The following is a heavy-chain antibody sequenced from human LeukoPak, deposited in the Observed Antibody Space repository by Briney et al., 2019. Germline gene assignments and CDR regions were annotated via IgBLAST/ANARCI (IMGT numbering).Heavy chain of an antibody. Sequence: GGSLRLSCAASRFTFSSYGMSWVRQAPGKGLEWVSGISGSGGSTYYADSAKGRFTISRDNSKNTLYLQMNSLRAEDTAVYYCAKARRGWYVDYWGQGTLVTVSS. V-gene: IGHV3-23*01. CDR1: RFTFSSYG. CDR3: AKARRGWYVDY. CDR2: ISGSGGST. J-gene: IGHJ4*02. D-gene: IGHD6-19*01.